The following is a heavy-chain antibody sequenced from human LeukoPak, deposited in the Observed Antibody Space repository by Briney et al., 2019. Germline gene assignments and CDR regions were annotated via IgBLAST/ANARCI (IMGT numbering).Heavy chain of an antibody. V-gene: IGHV3-30*18. D-gene: IGHD6-19*01. CDR3: AKDASWGQWLEPTYYYYDMDV. J-gene: IGHJ6*02. CDR2: ISYDGSNK. CDR1: GFTFSSYG. Sequence: GGSLRLSCAASGFTFSSYGMHWVRQAPGKGLEWVAVISYDGSNKYYADSVKGRFTISRDNSKNTLYLQMNSLRAEDTAVYYCAKDASWGQWLEPTYYYYDMDVWGQGTTVTVSS.